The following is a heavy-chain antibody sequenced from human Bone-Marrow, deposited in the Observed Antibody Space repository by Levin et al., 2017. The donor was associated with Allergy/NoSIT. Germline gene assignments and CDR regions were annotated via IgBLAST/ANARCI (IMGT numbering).Heavy chain of an antibody. J-gene: IGHJ5*02. CDR3: ARDIVVVPAAIDWFDP. D-gene: IGHD2-2*02. V-gene: IGHV4-61*01. Sequence: SETLSLTCTVSGGSVSSGSYYWSWIRQPPGKGLEWIGYIYYSGSTNYNPSLKSRVTISVDTSKNQFSLKLSSVTAADTAVYYCARDIVVVPAAIDWFDPWGQGTLVTVSS. CDR1: GGSVSSGSYY. CDR2: IYYSGST.